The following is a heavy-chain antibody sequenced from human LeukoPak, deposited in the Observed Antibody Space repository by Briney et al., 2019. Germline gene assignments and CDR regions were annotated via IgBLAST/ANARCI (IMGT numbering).Heavy chain of an antibody. J-gene: IGHJ6*03. D-gene: IGHD6-6*01. CDR3: ARDSGVRLSSSSPWLYYYMDV. CDR2: IYTSGST. CDR1: GGSISSYY. Sequence: PSETLSLTCTVSGGSISSYYWSWIRQPAGKGLEWIGRIYTSGSTNYNPSLKSRVTMSVDTSKNQFSLKLSSVTAADTAVYYCARDSGVRLSSSSPWLYYYMDVWGKGTTVTVSS. V-gene: IGHV4-4*07.